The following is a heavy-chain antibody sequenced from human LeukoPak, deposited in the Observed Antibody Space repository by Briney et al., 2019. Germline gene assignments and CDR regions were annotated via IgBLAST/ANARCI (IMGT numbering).Heavy chain of an antibody. Sequence: SETLSLTCAVYGGSFSGYYWGWIREPPGKGLEWIGEINHSGSTNSNPSLKSRVTISVDTSKNQFSLKLSSVTAADTAVYYCARGKGITGTTGDFDYWGQGTLVTVSS. CDR2: INHSGST. CDR3: ARGKGITGTTGDFDY. CDR1: GGSFSGYY. J-gene: IGHJ4*02. D-gene: IGHD1-7*01. V-gene: IGHV4-34*01.